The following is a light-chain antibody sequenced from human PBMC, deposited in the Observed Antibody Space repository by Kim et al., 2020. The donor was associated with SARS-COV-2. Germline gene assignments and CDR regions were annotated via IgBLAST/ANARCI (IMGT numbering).Light chain of an antibody. CDR3: QQYYIYPLT. J-gene: IGKJ4*01. CDR2: AAS. V-gene: IGKV1-8*01. CDR1: QGISSY. Sequence: ASTGDRVTITCRASQGISSYLAWYQQRPGKAPKLLIYAASTLQSGVPSRFSGSGSGTDFTLTISCLQSEDFATYYCQQYYIYPLTFGGGTKVEIK.